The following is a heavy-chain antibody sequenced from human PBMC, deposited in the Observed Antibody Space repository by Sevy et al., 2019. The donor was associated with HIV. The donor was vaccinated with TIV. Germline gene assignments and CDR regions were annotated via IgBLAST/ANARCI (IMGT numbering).Heavy chain of an antibody. CDR1: GDTFSTYG. CDR2: IIPIFGTP. V-gene: IGHV1-69*13. J-gene: IGHJ3*01. Sequence: ASVTVSCKASGDTFSTYGLSWVRQAPGQGLEWMGGIIPIFGTPNYAQMFQGRVTINADESASTAYMELSSLRSEDTALYYCARGGCVSATGDHDAFDFWGHGTLVTVSS. CDR3: ARGGCVSATGDHDAFDF. D-gene: IGHD7-27*01.